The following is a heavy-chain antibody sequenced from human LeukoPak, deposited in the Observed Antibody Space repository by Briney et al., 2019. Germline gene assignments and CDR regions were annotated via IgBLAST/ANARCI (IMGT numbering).Heavy chain of an antibody. Sequence: GESLKISCKGSGYSFTSYWIGWVRQVPGKGLEWMGIIYPGDSDTRYSPSFQGQVTISADKSISTAYLQWSSLKASDTAMYYCARQYYDFWSGYYEPFDYWGQGTLVTVSS. D-gene: IGHD3-3*01. CDR1: GYSFTSYW. CDR3: ARQYYDFWSGYYEPFDY. V-gene: IGHV5-51*01. J-gene: IGHJ4*02. CDR2: IYPGDSDT.